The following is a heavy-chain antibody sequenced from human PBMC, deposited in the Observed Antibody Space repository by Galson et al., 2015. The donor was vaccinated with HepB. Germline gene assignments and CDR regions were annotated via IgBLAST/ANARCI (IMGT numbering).Heavy chain of an antibody. D-gene: IGHD6-13*01. J-gene: IGHJ6*03. CDR3: ARDSESSSWLGRGRNYYYYYMDV. Sequence: CAISGDSVSSNSAAWNWIRQSPSRGLEWLGRTYYRSKWYNDYAVSVTSRITINPDTSKDQFSLQLNSVTPEDTAVYYCARDSESSSWLGRGRNYYYYYMDVWGKGTTVTVSS. CDR1: GDSVSSNSAA. CDR2: TYYRSKWYN. V-gene: IGHV6-1*01.